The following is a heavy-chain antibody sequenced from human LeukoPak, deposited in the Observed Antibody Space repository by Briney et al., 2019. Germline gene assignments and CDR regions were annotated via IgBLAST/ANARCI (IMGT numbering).Heavy chain of an antibody. J-gene: IGHJ5*02. CDR3: ARAFILCSSSGGFDP. CDR1: GYTFTSYG. CDR2: ISAYNGNT. V-gene: IGHV1-18*01. Sequence: ASVKVSCKASGYTFTSYGISWVRQAPGQGLEWMGWISAYNGNTNYAQKLQGRVTMTTDTSTSTAYMELRSLRSDDTAVYYCARAFILCSSSGGFDPWGQGTLVTVSS. D-gene: IGHD6-6*01.